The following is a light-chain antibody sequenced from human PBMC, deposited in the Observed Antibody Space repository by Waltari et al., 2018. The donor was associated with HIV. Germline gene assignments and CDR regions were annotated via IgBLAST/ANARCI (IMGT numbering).Light chain of an antibody. V-gene: IGLV2-11*01. CDR1: TSTAGTYNY. Sequence: QSALTQPRSVSGSPGQSVTISCAVSTSTAGTYNYVSWYHHKSGEAPRLILYDVNQRPSGVPDRFSGSKSGNTAALTISGLQAEDEGDYYCSSYTTTTAHVFGTGTKVTVL. J-gene: IGLJ1*01. CDR3: SSYTTTTAHV. CDR2: DVN.